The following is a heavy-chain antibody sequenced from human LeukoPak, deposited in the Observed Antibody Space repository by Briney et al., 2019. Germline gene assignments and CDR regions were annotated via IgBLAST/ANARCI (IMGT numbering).Heavy chain of an antibody. CDR1: GFTFSSYG. J-gene: IGHJ4*02. Sequence: GGSLRLSCAASGFTFSSYGMHWVRQAPGKGLEGVAVISYDGSNKYYADSVKGRFTISRDNSKNTLYLQMNSLRAEDTAVYYCAKDRENIWFGELSGEFDYWGQGTLVTVSS. V-gene: IGHV3-30*18. CDR3: AKDRENIWFGELSGEFDY. D-gene: IGHD3-10*01. CDR2: ISYDGSNK.